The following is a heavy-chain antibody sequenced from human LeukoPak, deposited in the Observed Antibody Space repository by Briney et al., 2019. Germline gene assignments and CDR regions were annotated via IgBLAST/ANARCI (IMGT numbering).Heavy chain of an antibody. Sequence: SETLSLTCTVSGGSISSYYWSWIRQPPGKGLEWIGYIYYSGSTNYNPSLKSRVTISVDTSKNQFSLKLSSVTAADTAVYYCARAPGYCSSTSCFSERYWYFDLWGRGTLVTVSS. CDR3: ARAPGYCSSTSCFSERYWYFDL. D-gene: IGHD2-2*01. V-gene: IGHV4-59*01. CDR1: GGSISSYY. J-gene: IGHJ2*01. CDR2: IYYSGST.